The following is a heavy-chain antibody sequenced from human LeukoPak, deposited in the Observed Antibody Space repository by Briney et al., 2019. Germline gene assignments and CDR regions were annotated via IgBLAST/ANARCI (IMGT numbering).Heavy chain of an antibody. V-gene: IGHV3-30*18. Sequence: PGGSLRLSCAASGFTLSTYWMHWVRQAPGKGLEWVAVISYDGSTKYYADSVKGRFTISRDNSKNTLYLQMNSLRAEDTAVYYCAKEGYYYDSSGYYIKTWGQGTLVTVSS. CDR2: ISYDGSTK. D-gene: IGHD3-22*01. J-gene: IGHJ4*02. CDR1: GFTLSTYW. CDR3: AKEGYYYDSSGYYIKT.